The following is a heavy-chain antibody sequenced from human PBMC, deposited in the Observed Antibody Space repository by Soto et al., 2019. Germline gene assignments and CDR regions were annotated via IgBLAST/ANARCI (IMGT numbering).Heavy chain of an antibody. Sequence: GASVKVSCKAFGFIFNNYAISWVRQPPGQGLEGMVWISANSGNTNYAQQLQGRVTMTTDTSTSTAYMELRSLRSDDTAVYYCATAGNYDSSGRDFWGQGTLVTVSS. V-gene: IGHV1-18*04. J-gene: IGHJ4*02. CDR3: ATAGNYDSSGRDF. CDR1: GFIFNNYA. D-gene: IGHD3-22*01. CDR2: ISANSGNT.